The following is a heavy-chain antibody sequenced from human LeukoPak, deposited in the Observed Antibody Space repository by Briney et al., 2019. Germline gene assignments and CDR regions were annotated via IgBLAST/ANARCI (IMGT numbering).Heavy chain of an antibody. V-gene: IGHV3-48*04. CDR1: GFTFTTYS. J-gene: IGHJ5*02. CDR3: ARGIYDSGSYYYFP. Sequence: GGSLRLSCAASGFTFTTYSMNWVRQAPGKGLEWISYISGTTIYYADSVKGRFTISRDNAKNSLYLQMNSLRAEDTAVYYCARGIYDSGSYYYFPWGQGTLVPVSS. D-gene: IGHD3-10*01. CDR2: ISGTTI.